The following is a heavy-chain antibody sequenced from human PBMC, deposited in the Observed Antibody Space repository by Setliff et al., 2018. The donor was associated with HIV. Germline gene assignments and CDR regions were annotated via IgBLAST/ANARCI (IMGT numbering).Heavy chain of an antibody. V-gene: IGHV4-30-4*08. Sequence: SETLSLTCTVSGGSISSGDYYWSWIRQPPGKGLEWIGYIYYSGSTYYSPSLKSRITISVETSKKQFALKLSSVTAADTAVYYCARWYSSSYYAFDIWGQGTMVTVSS. CDR3: ARWYSSSYYAFDI. D-gene: IGHD1-26*01. J-gene: IGHJ3*02. CDR1: GGSISSGDYY. CDR2: IYYSGST.